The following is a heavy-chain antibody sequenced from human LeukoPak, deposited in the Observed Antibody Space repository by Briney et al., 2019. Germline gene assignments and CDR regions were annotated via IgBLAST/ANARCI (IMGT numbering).Heavy chain of an antibody. Sequence: SQTLSLTFTVSGGSISSYYWSWIRQPPGKGLEWIGYIFYSGSTNYNPSLKSRVTISVDTSKNQFSLKLSSVTAADTAVYYCARGPGEGGNSGYYNGKPEDPAEYYFDYWGQGTLVTVSS. D-gene: IGHD3-3*01. J-gene: IGHJ4*02. CDR1: GGSISSYY. CDR2: IFYSGST. V-gene: IGHV4-59*01. CDR3: ARGPGEGGNSGYYNGKPEDPAEYYFDY.